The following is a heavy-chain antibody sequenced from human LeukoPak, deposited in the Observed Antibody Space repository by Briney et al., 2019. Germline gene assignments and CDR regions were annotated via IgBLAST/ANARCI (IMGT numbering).Heavy chain of an antibody. CDR3: ARRIYSSGWDDAFDI. CDR1: GFTFSDYC. V-gene: IGHV3-11*01. Sequence: PGGSLRLSCAASGFTFSDYCMSWIRQAPGKGLEWVSYISSSGSTIYYADSVKGRFTISRDNAKNSLYLQMNSLRAEDTAVYYCARRIYSSGWDDAFDIWGQGTMVTVSS. D-gene: IGHD6-19*01. J-gene: IGHJ3*02. CDR2: ISSSGSTI.